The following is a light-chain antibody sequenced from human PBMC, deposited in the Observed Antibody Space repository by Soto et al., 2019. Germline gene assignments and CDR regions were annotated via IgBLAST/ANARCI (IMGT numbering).Light chain of an antibody. V-gene: IGLV1-44*01. CDR1: SSNIGSNT. CDR2: SNN. J-gene: IGLJ2*01. CDR3: AGRDDSLNGVV. Sequence: QPVLTQPPSASGTPGQRVTISCSGSSSNIGSNTVNWYQQLPGTAPKLLIYSNNQRPSGVPDRFSGSKSGTSASLAISGLQSEDEADYYCAGRDDSLNGVVFGGGTKVTVL.